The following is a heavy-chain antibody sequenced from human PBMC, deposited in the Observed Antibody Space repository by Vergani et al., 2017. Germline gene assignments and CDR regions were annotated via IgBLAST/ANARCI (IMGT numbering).Heavy chain of an antibody. V-gene: IGHV5-51*03. Sequence: EVQLVQSGAEVKKPGESLKISCKGSGYSFTSYWIGWVRQMPGKGLEWMGIIYPGDSDTRYSPSFQGQVTISADKSISTAYLQWSSLKASDTAMYYCAGRDYIWGSYRFAHGGAFDIWGQGTMVTVSS. CDR2: IYPGDSDT. CDR1: GYSFTSYW. J-gene: IGHJ3*02. D-gene: IGHD3-16*02. CDR3: AGRDYIWGSYRFAHGGAFDI.